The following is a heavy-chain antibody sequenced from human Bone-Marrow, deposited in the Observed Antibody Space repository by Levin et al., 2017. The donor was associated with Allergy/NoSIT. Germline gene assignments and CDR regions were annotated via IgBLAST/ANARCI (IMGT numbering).Heavy chain of an antibody. Sequence: LSLTCAASGFTVSSNYMSWVRQAPGKGLEWVSVIYTGGNTYYADSVKGRFTISRDNSKNTLYLQMNSLRAGDTAVYYCARSASWYFFDYWGQGSLVTVSS. CDR3: ARSASWYFFDY. CDR2: IYTGGNT. D-gene: IGHD3-16*01. J-gene: IGHJ4*02. CDR1: GFTVSSNY. V-gene: IGHV3-53*01.